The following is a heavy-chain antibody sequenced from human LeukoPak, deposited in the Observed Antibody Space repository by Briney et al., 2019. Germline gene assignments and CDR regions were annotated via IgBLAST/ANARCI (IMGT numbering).Heavy chain of an antibody. D-gene: IGHD3-22*01. J-gene: IGHJ4*02. CDR1: GFTFSSYG. Sequence: GGSLRLPCAASGFTFSSYGMHWVRQAPGKGLEWVAVIWYDGSNKYYADSVKGRFTISRDNSKNTLYLQMNSLRAEDTAVYYCARVIRDSSGYYSLDYWGQGTLVTVSS. V-gene: IGHV3-33*01. CDR2: IWYDGSNK. CDR3: ARVIRDSSGYYSLDY.